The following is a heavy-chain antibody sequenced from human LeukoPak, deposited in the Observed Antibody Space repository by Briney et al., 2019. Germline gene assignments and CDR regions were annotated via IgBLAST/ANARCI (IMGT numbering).Heavy chain of an antibody. CDR1: GYTFTSYD. V-gene: IGHV1-8*03. Sequence: ASVKVSCKASGYTFTSYDINWVRQATGQGLEWMGWMNPNSGNTGYAQKFQGRVTITRNTSISTAYMELSSLRSEDTAVYYCXXXXXXSYYWYYYYYMDVWGKGTTVTVSS. D-gene: IGHD1-26*01. CDR3: XXXXXXSYYWYYYYYMDV. CDR2: MNPNSGNT. J-gene: IGHJ6*03.